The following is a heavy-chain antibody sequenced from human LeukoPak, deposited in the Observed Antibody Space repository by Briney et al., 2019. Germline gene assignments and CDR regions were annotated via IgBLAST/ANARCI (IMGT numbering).Heavy chain of an antibody. Sequence: GESLKISCKGSGYTFVRNWIGWVRQMPGKGLEWMAMIYPGDSDARYSPSFQGQVTISADKSISTAYLQWSSLTASDTAMYHCARHTPMANFDYWGQGTLVTVSS. CDR2: IYPGDSDA. V-gene: IGHV5-51*01. D-gene: IGHD5-18*01. CDR3: ARHTPMANFDY. CDR1: GYTFVRNW. J-gene: IGHJ4*02.